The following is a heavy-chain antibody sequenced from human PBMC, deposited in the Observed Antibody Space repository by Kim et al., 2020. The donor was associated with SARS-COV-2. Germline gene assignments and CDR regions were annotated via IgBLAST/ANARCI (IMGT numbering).Heavy chain of an antibody. J-gene: IGHJ4*02. Sequence: SGKGRFPSSRDNTKNTLYLQMNSLRAEDTAVYYCAKDPHYDFWSGYYFDYWGQGTLVTVSS. D-gene: IGHD3-3*01. V-gene: IGHV3-23*01. CDR3: AKDPHYDFWSGYYFDY.